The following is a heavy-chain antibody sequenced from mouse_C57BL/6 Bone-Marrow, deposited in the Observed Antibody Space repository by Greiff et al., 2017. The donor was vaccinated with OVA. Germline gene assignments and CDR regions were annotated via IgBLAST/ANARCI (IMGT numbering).Heavy chain of an antibody. Sequence: EVQVVESGGGLVKPGGSLKLSCAASGFTFSSYAMSWVRQTPEKRLEWVANISDGGSCTYYPANVKGRFTISRDHAKNNLYLQISHLKSEDTAMYYCTRDYYYYGLAYWGQGTLVTVSA. J-gene: IGHJ3*01. CDR2: ISDGGSCT. CDR1: GFTFSSYA. V-gene: IGHV5-4*01. D-gene: IGHD1-1*01. CDR3: TRDYYYYGLAY.